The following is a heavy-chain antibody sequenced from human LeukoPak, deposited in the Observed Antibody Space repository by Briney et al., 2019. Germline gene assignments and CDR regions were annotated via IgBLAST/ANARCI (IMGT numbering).Heavy chain of an antibody. Sequence: GALRLSCAASGIPLTNYWVSWARRAPGKGPEWVANIKQDGSEKYYVDSVKGRFTISRDNAKNSLYLQMNSLRAEDTAVYYCARGVAYWGQGTLVTVSS. CDR2: IKQDGSEK. CDR3: ARGVAY. CDR1: GIPLTNYW. J-gene: IGHJ4*02. D-gene: IGHD2-15*01. V-gene: IGHV3-7*01.